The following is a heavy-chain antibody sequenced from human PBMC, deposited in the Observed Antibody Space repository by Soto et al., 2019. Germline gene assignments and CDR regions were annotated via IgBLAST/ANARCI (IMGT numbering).Heavy chain of an antibody. V-gene: IGHV4-34*01. D-gene: IGHD4-17*01. J-gene: IGHJ4*02. CDR2: INHSGST. Sequence: QVQLQQWGAGLLXPSEXXSLTCAVYGXSFSGYYWSWIRQPPGKGLEWIGEINHSGSTNYNPSLKSRVTISVDTSKNQFSLKLSSVTAADTAVYYCAREYGDYGVIDYWGQGTLVTVSS. CDR1: GXSFSGYY. CDR3: AREYGDYGVIDY.